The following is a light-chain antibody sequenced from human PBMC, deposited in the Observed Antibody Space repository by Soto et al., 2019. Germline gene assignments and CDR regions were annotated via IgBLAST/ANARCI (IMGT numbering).Light chain of an antibody. CDR1: QIVSSN. J-gene: IGKJ1*01. CDR2: GAS. V-gene: IGKV3-15*01. CDR3: QQYNNWPTWT. Sequence: IVVTQSRATLSVSPVERATLSCRASQIVSSNLALYQQKPGQSPRLLIYGASTRATGIPARFSGSGSGTEFTLTISSLQSEDFAVYYCQQYNNWPTWTFGQGTKVDTK.